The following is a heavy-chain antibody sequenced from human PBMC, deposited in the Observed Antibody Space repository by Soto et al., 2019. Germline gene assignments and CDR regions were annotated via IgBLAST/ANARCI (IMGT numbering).Heavy chain of an antibody. D-gene: IGHD3-10*01. CDR2: IYYSGST. V-gene: IGHV4-39*01. CDR1: GGSISSSSYY. J-gene: IGHJ6*02. CDR3: VGELPDSRVYYGMDV. Sequence: SETLSLTCTVSGGSISSSSYYWDWIRQPPGKGLEWIGSIYYSGSTYYNPSLKSRVTISVDTSKNQFSLKLSSVTAADTAVYYYVGELPDSRVYYGMDVWGQGTTVTVSS.